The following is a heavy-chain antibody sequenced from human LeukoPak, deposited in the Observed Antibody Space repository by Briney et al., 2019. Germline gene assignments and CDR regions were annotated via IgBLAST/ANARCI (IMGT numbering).Heavy chain of an antibody. CDR2: IYHSGST. V-gene: IGHV4-4*02. Sequence: SGTLSLTCAVSGGSISSSNWWSWVRQPPGKGLEWIGQIYHSGSTNYNPSLKSRVTISVDKSKNQFPLKLRSVTAADTAVYYCARPLSLGYCSGGSCYGRGAWFDRWGQGTLVTVSS. D-gene: IGHD2-15*01. J-gene: IGHJ5*02. CDR3: ARPLSLGYCSGGSCYGRGAWFDR. CDR1: GGSISSSNW.